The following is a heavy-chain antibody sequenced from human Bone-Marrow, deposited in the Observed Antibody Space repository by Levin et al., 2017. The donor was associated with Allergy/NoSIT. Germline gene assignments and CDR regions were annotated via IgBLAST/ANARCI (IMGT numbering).Heavy chain of an antibody. CDR2: LSGRGETT. J-gene: IGHJ2*01. Sequence: SCAASGFTFSSYAMTWVRQAPGKGLEWISGLSGRGETTYYADSVKGRFTISRDNDKNTLFLHMNSLRTADAALFYCAKWVRGSDGGWFFDFWGRGTLVTVSS. D-gene: IGHD3-16*01. V-gene: IGHV3-23*01. CDR1: GFTFSSYA. CDR3: AKWVRGSDGGWFFDF.